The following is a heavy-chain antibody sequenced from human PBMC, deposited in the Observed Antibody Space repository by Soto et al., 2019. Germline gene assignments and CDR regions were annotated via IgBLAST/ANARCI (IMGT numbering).Heavy chain of an antibody. Sequence: SETLSLTCTVSGGSINSYYWSWIRQPPGKGLEWIGEIYHSGSTNYNPSLKSRVTISVDKSKNQFSLKLSSVTAADTAVYYCSRSPDSSSYYPRWYYYGMDVWGQGTTVTVSS. CDR2: IYHSGST. CDR1: GGSINSYY. V-gene: IGHV4-59*12. CDR3: SRSPDSSSYYPRWYYYGMDV. D-gene: IGHD3-22*01. J-gene: IGHJ6*02.